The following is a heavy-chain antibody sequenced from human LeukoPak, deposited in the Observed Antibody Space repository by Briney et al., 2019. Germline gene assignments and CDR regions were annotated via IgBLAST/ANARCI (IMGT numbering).Heavy chain of an antibody. J-gene: IGHJ4*02. CDR2: ISGSGGST. D-gene: IGHD6-13*01. CDR3: ARESGIAAAGTLDY. V-gene: IGHV3-23*01. CDR1: GFIFSSYS. Sequence: GGSLRLSCAASGFIFSSYSMNWVRQAPGKGLEWVSAISGSGGSTYYADSVKGRFTISRDNSKNTLYLQMNSLRAEDTAVYYCARESGIAAAGTLDYWGQGTLVTVSS.